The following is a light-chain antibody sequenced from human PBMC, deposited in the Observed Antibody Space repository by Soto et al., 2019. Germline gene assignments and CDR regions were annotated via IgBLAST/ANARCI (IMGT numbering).Light chain of an antibody. Sequence: QSVLTQPPSASGTPGQRVTISCSESSSNIGSNYVYWYQQLPRTAPKLLIYSNNQRPSGVPDRFSGSKSGTSASLAISGLRFEDEADYYCAAWDDRLSGWVSGTGTKVTVL. J-gene: IGLJ1*01. V-gene: IGLV1-47*02. CDR1: SSNIGSNY. CDR3: AAWDDRLSGWV. CDR2: SNN.